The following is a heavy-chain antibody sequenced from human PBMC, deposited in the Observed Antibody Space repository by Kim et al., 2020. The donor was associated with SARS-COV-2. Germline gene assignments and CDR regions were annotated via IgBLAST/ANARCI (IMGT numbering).Heavy chain of an antibody. CDR2: ISYDGSNK. D-gene: IGHD5-18*01. J-gene: IGHJ4*02. V-gene: IGHV3-33*05. Sequence: GGSLRLSCAASGFTFSSYGIHWVRQAPGKGLEWVAVISYDGSNKYYTDSVKGRFTISRDNSKNTLYLQMNSLRAEDTTVYYCAKRAGSGYVDKWGQGTLVTVSS. CDR1: GFTFSSYG. CDR3: AKRAGSGYVDK.